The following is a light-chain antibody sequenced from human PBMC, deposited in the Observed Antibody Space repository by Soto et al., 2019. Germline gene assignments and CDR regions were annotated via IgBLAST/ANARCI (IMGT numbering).Light chain of an antibody. CDR1: QTLSNSF. J-gene: IGKJ5*01. Sequence: EVVVTQSPDTLSLSPGETETPSCRRIQTLSNSFIAWYQQKPGQAPRLLIYDTSSRATGVPNRYGASGSVTDFPLSSSRLEPEEFAVYYCRQRSNWPPITFGQGTRLEIK. CDR2: DTS. CDR3: RQRSNWPPIT. V-gene: IGKV3D-20*02.